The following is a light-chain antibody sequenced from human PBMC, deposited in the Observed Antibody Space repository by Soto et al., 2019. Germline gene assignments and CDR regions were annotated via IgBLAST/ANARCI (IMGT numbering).Light chain of an antibody. CDR2: LKSDGSH. CDR1: SGHSNYA. Sequence: QLVLTQSPSASASLGASVKLTCTLSSGHSNYAIAWHQQQSEKGPRYLMKLKSDGSHSKGDGIPDRFSGSSSGAERYLTISSLQSEDEADYYCQTWGSGIVVFGGGTKVTVL. V-gene: IGLV4-69*01. J-gene: IGLJ2*01. CDR3: QTWGSGIVV.